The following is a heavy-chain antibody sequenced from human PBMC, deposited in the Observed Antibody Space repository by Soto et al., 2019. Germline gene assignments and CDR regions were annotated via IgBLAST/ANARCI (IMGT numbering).Heavy chain of an antibody. V-gene: IGHV4-39*01. CDR3: ARHVAGSRYSPLDY. Sequence: PSETLSLTCTVSDVSISDSSFYWGWIRQPPGKGLQWVGNIHYSEGPYYNPSLKSRVTISVDTSRNQFSLKLTSVAAADTAVYYCARHVAGSRYSPLDYWGQGTLVTVSS. D-gene: IGHD5-12*01. CDR2: IHYSEGP. CDR1: DVSISDSSFY. J-gene: IGHJ4*02.